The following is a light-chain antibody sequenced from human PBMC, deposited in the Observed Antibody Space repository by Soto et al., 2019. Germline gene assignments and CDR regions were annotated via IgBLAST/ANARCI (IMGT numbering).Light chain of an antibody. CDR2: ADS. Sequence: DIQLTQSPSFLSASVGDRVTITCRASQGIAASLAWYQQKPGNPPRLLIYADSTLQSGVPSRFSGSGSGTRGTLTISSLQSEDFALYYCQQYHNLWTFGRGTEVEIK. CDR3: QQYHNLWT. V-gene: IGKV1-9*01. CDR1: QGIAAS. J-gene: IGKJ1*01.